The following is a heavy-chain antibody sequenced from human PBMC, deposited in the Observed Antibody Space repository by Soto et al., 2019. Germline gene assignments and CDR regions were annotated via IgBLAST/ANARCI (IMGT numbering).Heavy chain of an antibody. V-gene: IGHV3-21*01. D-gene: IGHD2-2*01. Sequence: GGSLRLSCAASGFTFSSYSMNWVRQAPGKGLEWVSSISSSSSYIYYADSVKGRFTISRDNAKNSLYLQMNSLRAEDTAVYYCARGPSSLTRFDYWGQGTLVTVSS. CDR1: GFTFSSYS. CDR2: ISSSSSYI. J-gene: IGHJ4*02. CDR3: ARGPSSLTRFDY.